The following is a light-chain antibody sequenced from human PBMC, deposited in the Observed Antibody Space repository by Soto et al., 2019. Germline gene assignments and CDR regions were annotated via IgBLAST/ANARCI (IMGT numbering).Light chain of an antibody. CDR2: AAS. CDR3: QQYGGSPRT. Sequence: EIVLTQSPDTLSLSPGERATLSCRASQSVSSNYLACYQQKPGQPPRLLIYAASSRATGIPDRFSGSGSGTDFTLTISRLETEDFAVYYCQQYGGSPRTFGQGTKVEIK. CDR1: QSVSSNY. V-gene: IGKV3-20*01. J-gene: IGKJ1*01.